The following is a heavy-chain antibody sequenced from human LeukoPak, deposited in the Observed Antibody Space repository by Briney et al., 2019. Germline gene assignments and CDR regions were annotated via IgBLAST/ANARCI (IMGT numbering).Heavy chain of an antibody. Sequence: GESLKISYKGSGYSFTSYWTSWVRQMPGKGLEWMGRIDPSDSYTNYSPSFQGHVTISADKSISTAYLQWSSLKASDTAMYYCARHRSDSSGYSYYYYGMDVWGQGTTVTVSS. V-gene: IGHV5-10-1*01. CDR1: GYSFTSYW. CDR2: IDPSDSYT. J-gene: IGHJ6*02. CDR3: ARHRSDSSGYSYYYYGMDV. D-gene: IGHD3-22*01.